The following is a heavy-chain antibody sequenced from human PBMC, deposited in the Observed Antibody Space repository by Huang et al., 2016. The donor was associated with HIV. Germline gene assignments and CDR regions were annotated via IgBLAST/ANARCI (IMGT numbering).Heavy chain of an antibody. V-gene: IGHV1-18*01. CDR2: ISVYNGNT. CDR1: GYTLSSFC. J-gene: IGHJ6*03. D-gene: IGHD5-18*01. CDR3: ARGGGIQLWLLGYYYMDV. Sequence: QVQLVQSGAEVKKPGASVKVSCKASGYTLSSFCISGVRQAPGQGLEWVGWISVYNGNTKFARKFQGRLTMTTDTSTSTAYMELRSLRSDDTAVYYCARGGGIQLWLLGYYYMDVWGNGTTVTVSS.